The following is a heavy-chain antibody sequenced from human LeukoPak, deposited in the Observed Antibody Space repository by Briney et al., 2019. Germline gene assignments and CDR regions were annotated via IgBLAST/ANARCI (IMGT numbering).Heavy chain of an antibody. J-gene: IGHJ4*02. V-gene: IGHV3-7*01. CDR2: IKEDGSDK. CDR1: GFTFSSYW. CDR3: ARPVGTGNYFAY. Sequence: PGGSLRLSCAASGFTFSSYWMTWVRQAPGKGLEWVANIKEDGSDKYYVDSVRGRFTISRDNPNNSVYLQMKSLRAEDTAVYYCARPVGTGNYFAYWGQGTLVTVSS. D-gene: IGHD6-13*01.